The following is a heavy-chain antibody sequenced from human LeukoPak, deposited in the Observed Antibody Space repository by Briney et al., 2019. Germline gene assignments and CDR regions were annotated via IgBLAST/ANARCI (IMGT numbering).Heavy chain of an antibody. V-gene: IGHV4-34*01. J-gene: IGHJ4*02. CDR1: GGSFSGYY. Sequence: PSETLSLTCAVYGGSFSGYYWSWIRQPPGKGLEWIGEINHSGSTNYNPSLKSRVTISVDTSKNQFSLKLRSVTAADTAVYYCARGQVQFDYWGQGILVTVSS. D-gene: IGHD4/OR15-4a*01. CDR2: INHSGST. CDR3: ARGQVQFDY.